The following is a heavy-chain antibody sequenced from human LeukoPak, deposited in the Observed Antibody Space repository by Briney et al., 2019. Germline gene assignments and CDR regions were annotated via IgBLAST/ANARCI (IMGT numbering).Heavy chain of an antibody. CDR1: GFTFSSYA. V-gene: IGHV3-30-3*01. CDR3: AKGRYYDSSGYSLHYFDY. CDR2: ISYDGSNK. Sequence: GGSLRLSCAASGFTFSSYAMHWVRQAPGKGLEWVAVISYDGSNKYYADSVKGRFTISRDNSKNTLYLQMNSLRAEDTAVYYCAKGRYYDSSGYSLHYFDYWGQGTLVTVSS. J-gene: IGHJ4*02. D-gene: IGHD3-22*01.